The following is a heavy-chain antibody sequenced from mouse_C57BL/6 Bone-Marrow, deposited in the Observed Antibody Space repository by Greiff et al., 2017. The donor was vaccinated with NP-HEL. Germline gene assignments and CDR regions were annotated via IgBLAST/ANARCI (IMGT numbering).Heavy chain of an antibody. J-gene: IGHJ3*01. CDR2: IWSGGST. V-gene: IGHV2-2*01. CDR3: ARVVYVGYPASFAY. Sequence: QVQLQQSGPGLVQPSPSLSITCTVSGFSLTSYGVHWVRQSPGKGLEWLGVIWSGGSTDYNDGFISGLSIRKDNSKTRAFFKMTSLQADDTAIYYCARVVYVGYPASFAYGGQGTLVTASA. D-gene: IGHD2-3*01. CDR1: GFSLTSYG.